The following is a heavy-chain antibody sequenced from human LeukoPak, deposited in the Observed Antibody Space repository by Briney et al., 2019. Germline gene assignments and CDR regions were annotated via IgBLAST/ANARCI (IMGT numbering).Heavy chain of an antibody. CDR1: GYSFTSYG. CDR2: ISAYNGNT. J-gene: IGHJ4*02. V-gene: IGHV1-18*01. CDR3: AREGDTVTTYYFDY. Sequence: GESLKISCKASGYSFTSYGISWVRQAPGQGLEWMGWISAYNGNTNYAQKLQGRVTMTTDTSTSTAYMELRSLRSDDTAVYYCAREGDTVTTYYFDYWGQGTLVTVSS. D-gene: IGHD4-17*01.